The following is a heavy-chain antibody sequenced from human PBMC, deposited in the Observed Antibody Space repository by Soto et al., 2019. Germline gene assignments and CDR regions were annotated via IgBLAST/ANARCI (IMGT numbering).Heavy chain of an antibody. CDR3: AREQYNWKI. Sequence: SLTCSVSGDSIRSYYWTWIRQPPGKGLQWIGYVFRTGNTNYNPSLKSRVTISEDASKNQVSLRLTSVTAADTAVYFCAREQYNWKIWGQGTLVTVSS. J-gene: IGHJ4*02. V-gene: IGHV4-59*01. D-gene: IGHD1-20*01. CDR1: GDSIRSYY. CDR2: VFRTGNT.